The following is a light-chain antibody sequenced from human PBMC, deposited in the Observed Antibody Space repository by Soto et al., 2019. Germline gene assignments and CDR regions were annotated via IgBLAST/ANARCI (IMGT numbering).Light chain of an antibody. J-gene: IGLJ1*01. V-gene: IGLV1-40*01. CDR2: DNN. CDR3: QSYDSSLSAHV. CDR1: SSNIGAGFD. Sequence: QSVLTQPPSVSGAPGQRVTISCTGSSSNIGAGFDVHWYQQLPGRAPKLLIYDNNNRPSGVPDRFSGSKSGTSASLAITGLQAEEEADYYCQSYDSSLSAHVFGSGTKVTVL.